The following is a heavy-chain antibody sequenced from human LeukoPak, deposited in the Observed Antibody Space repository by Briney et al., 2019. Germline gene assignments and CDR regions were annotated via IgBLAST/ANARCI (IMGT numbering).Heavy chain of an antibody. J-gene: IGHJ4*02. V-gene: IGHV5-51*01. Sequence: GESLKISCKSSGYSFTSYWIGWVRQMPGKGLEWRGMIYPGDSDTRYSPSFQGQVTISADKSINTAYLQWSSLKASDTAMYYCARHDVIGRTWCPFDYWGQRTLVTVSS. CDR1: GYSFTSYW. D-gene: IGHD3-16*02. CDR3: ARHDVIGRTWCPFDY. CDR2: IYPGDSDT.